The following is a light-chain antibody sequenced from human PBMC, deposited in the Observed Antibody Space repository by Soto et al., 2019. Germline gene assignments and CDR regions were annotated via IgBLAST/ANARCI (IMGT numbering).Light chain of an antibody. J-gene: IGKJ5*01. CDR3: QQRSNWPPLT. V-gene: IGKV3-11*01. CDR1: QSVSSY. CDR2: DAS. Sequence: EIVLTQSPATLSLSPGERATLSCRASQSVSSYLAWYQQKPGQAPRLLIYDASNRATGIPARFSGSASGTDFTLTISSLDPEDFAVYYCQQRSNWPPLTFGQGTRLEIK.